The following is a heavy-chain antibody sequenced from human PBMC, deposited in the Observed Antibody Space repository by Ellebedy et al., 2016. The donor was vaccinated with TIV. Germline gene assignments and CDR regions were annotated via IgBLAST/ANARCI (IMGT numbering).Heavy chain of an antibody. CDR2: IIPILGIA. CDR3: ARDLGTTQGRGPFDY. V-gene: IGHV1-69*04. J-gene: IGHJ4*02. CDR1: GGTFSSYA. D-gene: IGHD1-7*01. Sequence: AASVKVSCKASGGTFSSYAISWVRQAPGQGLEWMGRIIPILGIANYAQKFQGTVTITADKSTSTAFLELSSLRSEDTAVDYCARDLGTTQGRGPFDYWGQGTLVTVSS.